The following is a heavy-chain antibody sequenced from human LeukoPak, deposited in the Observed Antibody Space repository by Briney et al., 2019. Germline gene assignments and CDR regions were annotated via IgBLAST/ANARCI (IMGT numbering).Heavy chain of an antibody. CDR2: IYTSGST. CDR1: GGSISSGSYY. CDR3: ARGDVFDI. Sequence: ASETLSFTCTVSGGSISSGSYYWSWIRQPAGKGLEWIGRIYTSGSTNYNPSLKSRVTISVDTSKNQFSLKLTSVTAADTAVYYCARGDVFDIWGQGTLVTVSS. V-gene: IGHV4-61*02. J-gene: IGHJ3*02.